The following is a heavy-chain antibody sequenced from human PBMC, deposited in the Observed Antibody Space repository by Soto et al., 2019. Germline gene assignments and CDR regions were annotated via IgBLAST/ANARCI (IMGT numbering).Heavy chain of an antibody. Sequence: SVKVSCKASGYTFTSYGISWVRQAPVQGLEWMGWIIPIFGTANYAQKFQGRVTITADEYTSTAYMELSSLRSEDTAVYYCARDEGITIFGVVPYGMDVWGQGTTVTVSS. V-gene: IGHV1-69*13. J-gene: IGHJ6*02. CDR1: GYTFTSYG. CDR2: IIPIFGTA. CDR3: ARDEGITIFGVVPYGMDV. D-gene: IGHD3-3*01.